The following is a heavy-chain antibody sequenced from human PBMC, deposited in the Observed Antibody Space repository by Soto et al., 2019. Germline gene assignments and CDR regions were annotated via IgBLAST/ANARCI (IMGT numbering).Heavy chain of an antibody. Sequence: EVQLLESGGGLVQPGGSLRLSCAASGFTFSSYAMSWVRQAPGKGLEWVSAISGSGGSTYYADSVKGRFTISRDNSKNTLYLQMNSLRAEDTAVYYCAKGFDSSGWYTDWYFDLWGRGTLVTVSS. V-gene: IGHV3-23*01. D-gene: IGHD6-19*01. CDR3: AKGFDSSGWYTDWYFDL. J-gene: IGHJ2*01. CDR1: GFTFSSYA. CDR2: ISGSGGST.